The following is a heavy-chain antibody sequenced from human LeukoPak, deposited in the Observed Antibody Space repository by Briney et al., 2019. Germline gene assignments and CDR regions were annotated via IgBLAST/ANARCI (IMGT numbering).Heavy chain of an antibody. V-gene: IGHV4-61*01. Sequence: SETLSLTCSVSGGSVSSGSYYWSWIRQPPGKGLEWIGYIYYSGSTNYNPSLKSRVTISVDTSKNQFSLKLSSVTAADTAVYYCARDWSSSGWYNWFDPWGQGTLVTVSS. D-gene: IGHD6-19*01. J-gene: IGHJ5*02. CDR3: ARDWSSSGWYNWFDP. CDR2: IYYSGST. CDR1: GGSVSSGSYY.